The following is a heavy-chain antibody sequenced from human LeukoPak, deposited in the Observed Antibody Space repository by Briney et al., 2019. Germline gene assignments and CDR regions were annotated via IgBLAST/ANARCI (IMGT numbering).Heavy chain of an antibody. CDR2: ISSSGSSI. CDR3: ARDGEFYYDSSSY. V-gene: IGHV3-11*01. Sequence: GGSLRLSCVASGFTFSDYYMSWIRQAPGKGLEWVSYISSSGSSIYYADSVKGRFTISRDNAKNSLYLQMNSLRAEDTAVYYCARDGEFYYDSSSYWGQGSLVTVSS. J-gene: IGHJ4*02. D-gene: IGHD3-22*01. CDR1: GFTFSDYY.